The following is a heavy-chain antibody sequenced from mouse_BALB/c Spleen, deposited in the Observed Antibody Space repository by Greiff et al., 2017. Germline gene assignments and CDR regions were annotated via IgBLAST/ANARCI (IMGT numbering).Heavy chain of an antibody. CDR2: IWAGGST. Sequence: VKLQESGPGLVAPSQSLSITCTVSGFSLTSYGVHWVRQPPGKGLEWLGVIWAGGSTNYNSALMSRLSISKDNSKSQVFLKMNSLQTDDTAMYYCARRAYYGNYGYAMDYWGQGTSVTVSS. V-gene: IGHV2-9*02. CDR3: ARRAYYGNYGYAMDY. D-gene: IGHD2-10*01. CDR1: GFSLTSYG. J-gene: IGHJ4*01.